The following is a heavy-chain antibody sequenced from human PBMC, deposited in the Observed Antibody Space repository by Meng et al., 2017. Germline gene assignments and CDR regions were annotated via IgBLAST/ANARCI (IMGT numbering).Heavy chain of an antibody. Sequence: GESLKTSCAASGFTFSSYGMHWVRQAPGKGLEWVAVIWYDGSNKYYADSVKGRFTISRDNSKNTLYLQMNSLRAEDTAVYYCARGRPFQRITMVRGVITFGGFDYWGQGTLVTVSS. J-gene: IGHJ4*02. V-gene: IGHV3-33*01. CDR2: IWYDGSNK. D-gene: IGHD3-10*01. CDR3: ARGRPFQRITMVRGVITFGGFDY. CDR1: GFTFSSYG.